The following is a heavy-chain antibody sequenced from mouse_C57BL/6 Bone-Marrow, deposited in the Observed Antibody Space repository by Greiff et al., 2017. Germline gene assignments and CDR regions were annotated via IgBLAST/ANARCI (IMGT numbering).Heavy chain of an antibody. CDR2: IDPSDSET. CDR3: ARLDYYGSCFDY. D-gene: IGHD1-1*01. CDR1: GYTFTSYW. V-gene: IGHV1-52*01. J-gene: IGHJ2*01. Sequence: VQLQQPGAELVRPGSSVKLSCKASGYTFTSYWMHWVKQRPIQGLEWIGNIDPSDSETHYNQKFKDKATLTVDKSSSTAYMQLSSLTSEDSAFYYCARLDYYGSCFDYWGQGTTLTVSS.